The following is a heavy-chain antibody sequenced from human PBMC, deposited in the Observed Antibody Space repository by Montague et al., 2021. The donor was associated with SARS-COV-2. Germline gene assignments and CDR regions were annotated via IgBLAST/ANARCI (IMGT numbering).Heavy chain of an antibody. Sequence: SLRLSCAASGFTFSTIWMSWVRQAPGKGLEWVATITRDESETNYVDSVKGRFSISRDNAKNSLYLQMDNLRAEDTAIYYCAKNGGAHGLDVWGQGTSVSVSS. D-gene: IGHD4-23*01. CDR2: ITRDESET. J-gene: IGHJ6*02. CDR3: AKNGGAHGLDV. V-gene: IGHV3-7*01. CDR1: GFTFSTIW.